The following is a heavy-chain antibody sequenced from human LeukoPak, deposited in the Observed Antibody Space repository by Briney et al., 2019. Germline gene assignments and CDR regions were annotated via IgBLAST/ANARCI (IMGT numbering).Heavy chain of an antibody. CDR3: ARARTIFGHFDY. J-gene: IGHJ4*02. CDR2: IYYSRST. CDR1: GGSISGTAYY. D-gene: IGHD3-3*01. V-gene: IGHV4-39*07. Sequence: SETLSLTCAISGGSISGTAYYWGWIRQPPGKWLEWIGSIYYSRSTYYNPSLKSRLTISVDTSKHQFSLKLSSVTAADTAVYYCARARTIFGHFDYWGRGTLVTVSS.